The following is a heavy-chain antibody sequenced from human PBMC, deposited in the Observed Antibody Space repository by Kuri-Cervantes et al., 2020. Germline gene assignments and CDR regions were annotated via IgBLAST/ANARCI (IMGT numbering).Heavy chain of an antibody. J-gene: IGHJ4*02. Sequence: GESLKISCAASGFTFGDYYMSWIRQAPGKGLEWVSYISSSGSTIYYADSVKGRFTISRDNAKNSLYPQMNSLRDEDTAVYYCARAVHQLLIDYWGQGTLVTVSS. CDR2: ISSSGSTI. V-gene: IGHV3-11*04. CDR3: ARAVHQLLIDY. D-gene: IGHD2-2*01. CDR1: GFTFGDYY.